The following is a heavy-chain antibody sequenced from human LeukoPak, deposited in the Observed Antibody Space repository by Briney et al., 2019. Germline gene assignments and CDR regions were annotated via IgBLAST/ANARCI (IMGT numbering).Heavy chain of an antibody. CDR1: GYPFTHYG. Sequence: ASVKVSCKASGYPFTHYGISWVRQVPGQGLEWMGWISNYNGYTKYADKFQGRVTMTTDTSTTTAHMELRSLRSGDTAVYYCARDLGAAGWTSSGWFRTPDYWGQGTLVTVSS. CDR2: ISNYNGYT. D-gene: IGHD6-19*01. CDR3: ARDLGAAGWTSSGWFRTPDY. V-gene: IGHV1-18*01. J-gene: IGHJ4*02.